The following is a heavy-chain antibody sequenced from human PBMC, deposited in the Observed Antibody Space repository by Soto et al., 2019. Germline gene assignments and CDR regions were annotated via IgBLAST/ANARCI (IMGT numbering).Heavy chain of an antibody. CDR1: GFLYSSYA. V-gene: IGHV3-33*01. D-gene: IGHD1-26*01. Sequence: XGLLILSFSASGFLYSSYAMRWVREAPGKGLEWVAVIWYDGSNKYYADSVKGRFTISRDNSKNTLYLQMNSLRAEDTAAYYCARDDEWELQYYFDDWGQGTLVTVSS. J-gene: IGHJ4*02. CDR3: ARDDEWELQYYFDD. CDR2: IWYDGSNK.